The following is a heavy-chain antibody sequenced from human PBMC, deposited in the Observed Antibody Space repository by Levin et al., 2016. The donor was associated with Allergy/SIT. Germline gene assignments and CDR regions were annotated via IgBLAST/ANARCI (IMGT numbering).Heavy chain of an antibody. CDR3: ANYIVVVPDAISRGGYFQH. V-gene: IGHV3-23*01. J-gene: IGHJ1*01. D-gene: IGHD2-2*01. CDR2: FSGSGGSGDST. CDR1: GFTFSNYP. Sequence: GESLKISCAASGFTFSNYPMSWVRQAPGKGLEWVSAFSGSGGSGDSTYYADSVKGRFTISRDNSENTLYLQMNSLRADDTAVYYCANYIVVVPDAISRGGYFQHWGQGTLVTVSS.